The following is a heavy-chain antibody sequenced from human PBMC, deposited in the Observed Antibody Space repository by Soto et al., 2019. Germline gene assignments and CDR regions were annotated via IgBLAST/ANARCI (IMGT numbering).Heavy chain of an antibody. CDR2: IIPMFDII. CDR1: GGTFSSYT. CDR3: TRVEHENYGMDL. Sequence: QLVQSGAEVKKPGSSVKVSCKVSGGTFSSYTITWVRQAPGEGLEWMGRIIPMFDIINYAQKFQGRVTITADKSTNTASMELSSLKSDDTAVYYCTRVEHENYGMDLWGPGTTVTVSS. J-gene: IGHJ6*02. V-gene: IGHV1-69*02.